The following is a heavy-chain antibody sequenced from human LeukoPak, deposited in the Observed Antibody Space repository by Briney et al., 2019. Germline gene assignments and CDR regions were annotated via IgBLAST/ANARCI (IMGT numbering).Heavy chain of an antibody. CDR2: IKSKTDGGTI. V-gene: IGHV3-15*01. J-gene: IGHJ4*02. CDR1: GFTFRNAS. D-gene: IGHD5-18*01. CDR3: AHRDTTMVRVDY. Sequence: AGGSLRLSCAASGFTFRNASMSWVRQAPGKGLEWVGRIKSKTDGGTIDYAAPVKGRFTISRDDSKNTLYLQMNSLKTEDTAVYFCAHRDTTMVRVDYWGQGTLVTVSS.